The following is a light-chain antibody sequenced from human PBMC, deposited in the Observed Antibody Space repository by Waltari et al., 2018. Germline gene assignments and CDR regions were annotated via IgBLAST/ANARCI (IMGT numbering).Light chain of an antibody. CDR2: VAS. J-gene: IGKJ4*01. CDR3: QHYENWPHT. Sequence: EIVMTQSLATLSVSPGERATLSCRASQSVDSHVAWYKQEPGQAPRLLIYVASTRATDIPARFSGSGSGTEFTLTISSLQSEDSGVYYCQHYENWPHTFGGGTKVEIK. V-gene: IGKV3-15*01. CDR1: QSVDSH.